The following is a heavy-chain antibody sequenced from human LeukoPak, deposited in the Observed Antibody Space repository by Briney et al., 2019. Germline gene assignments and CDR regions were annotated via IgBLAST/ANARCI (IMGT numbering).Heavy chain of an antibody. CDR3: TRSQYSSGWYGDPTGNVDY. CDR2: IYYNGNT. V-gene: IGHV4-39*01. Sequence: SETLSLTCTVSGGTISTSSYYWGWISQPPGKGLEWIGSIYYNGNTYHNWALKSRVTMSVDKSENQFSLNLISVTAADTAVYYCTRSQYSSGWYGDPTGNVDYWGQGTLVTVSS. CDR1: GGTISTSSYY. J-gene: IGHJ4*02. D-gene: IGHD6-19*01.